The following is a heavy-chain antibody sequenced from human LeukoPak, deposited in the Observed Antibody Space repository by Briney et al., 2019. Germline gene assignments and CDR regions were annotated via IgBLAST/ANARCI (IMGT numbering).Heavy chain of an antibody. CDR1: GGSIRSYY. D-gene: IGHD7-27*01. Sequence: SETLSLTCTVSGGSIRSYYWNWIRQTPGKGLEWIGIIYYSGTTYYNPSLQGRVTISVDTSKNQFSLRLSSVTAADTAVYYCARQSDDGTNWGHLDYWGQGTLVAVSS. J-gene: IGHJ4*02. CDR3: ARQSDDGTNWGHLDY. V-gene: IGHV4-59*05. CDR2: IYYSGTT.